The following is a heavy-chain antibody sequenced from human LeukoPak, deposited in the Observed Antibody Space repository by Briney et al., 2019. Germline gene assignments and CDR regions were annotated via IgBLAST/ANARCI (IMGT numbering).Heavy chain of an antibody. Sequence: VGSLRLSCAASGFTFSSYVMSWVRQAPGKGLEWVSAISGSGGSTYYADSVKGRFTISRDNSKNTLYLQMNSLRAEDTAVYYCAKDRNLGYCSSTSCYAGDFQHWGQGTLVTVSS. V-gene: IGHV3-23*01. CDR1: GFTFSSYV. CDR2: ISGSGGST. D-gene: IGHD2-2*01. J-gene: IGHJ1*01. CDR3: AKDRNLGYCSSTSCYAGDFQH.